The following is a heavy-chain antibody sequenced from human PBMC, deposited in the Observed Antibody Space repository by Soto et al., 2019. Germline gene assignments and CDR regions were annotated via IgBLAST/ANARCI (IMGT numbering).Heavy chain of an antibody. CDR2: ISGSSSYI. J-gene: IGHJ6*02. Sequence: KLGGSLRLSCAASGFTFSSYSMNWVRQAPGKGLEWVSSISGSSSYIYYADSVKGRFTISRDNAKNSLYLQMNSLRAEDTAVYYCARDLREPTGVWGQGTTVTVSS. CDR1: GFTFSSYS. CDR3: ARDLREPTGV. V-gene: IGHV3-21*01.